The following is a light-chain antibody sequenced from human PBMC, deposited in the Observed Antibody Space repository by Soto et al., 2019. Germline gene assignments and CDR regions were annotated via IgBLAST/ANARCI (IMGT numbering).Light chain of an antibody. Sequence: EIVLTQSPGTLSLSPGERATLSCRAIQSVSTRSLAWYQQKPGQAPRLLISGASSRAADIPDRFSGSGSGTDFTLTINSLEPEDFAVYYCQQRNVWPPITFGQGTRLETK. CDR3: QQRNVWPPIT. CDR1: QSVSTRS. CDR2: GAS. V-gene: IGKV3D-20*02. J-gene: IGKJ5*01.